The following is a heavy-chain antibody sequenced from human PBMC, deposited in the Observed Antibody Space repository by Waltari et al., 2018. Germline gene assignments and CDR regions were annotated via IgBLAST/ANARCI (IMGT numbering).Heavy chain of an antibody. CDR2: LIPIFLTA. J-gene: IGHJ4*02. D-gene: IGHD2-21*01. CDR1: GGTFSRVS. V-gene: IGHV1-69*01. Sequence: QVQLVQSGAEVRKPGSSVKVSCKTSGGTFSRVSISWVRLAPGQGLEWMGGLIPIFLTANYAQKFEGRLTIDADEATSTVYMELSGLTSDDTAVYYCADCGGDCPHWGQGTLVTVSS. CDR3: ADCGGDCPH.